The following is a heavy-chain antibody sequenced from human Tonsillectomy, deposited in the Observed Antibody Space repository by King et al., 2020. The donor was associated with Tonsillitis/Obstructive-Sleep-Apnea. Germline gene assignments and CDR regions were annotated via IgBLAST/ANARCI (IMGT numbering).Heavy chain of an antibody. V-gene: IGHV3-49*05. Sequence: VQLVESGGGLVKPGRSLRLSCTASGFSFGDYTMRWFRQAPGKGLEWGTFIRSKAYGGTTEYAASVKSRFNISRDDSKSIAYLQMNSLKTEDTAVYYCTREGITIFGVVIDHYFDYWGQGTLVTVSS. CDR2: IRSKAYGGTT. J-gene: IGHJ4*02. D-gene: IGHD3-3*01. CDR3: TREGITIFGVVIDHYFDY. CDR1: GFSFGDYT.